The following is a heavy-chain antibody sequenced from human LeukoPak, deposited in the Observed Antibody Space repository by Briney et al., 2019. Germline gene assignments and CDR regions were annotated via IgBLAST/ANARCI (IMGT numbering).Heavy chain of an antibody. D-gene: IGHD1-1*01. CDR3: ARGFPNAPLDY. CDR2: IYYSGST. V-gene: IGHV4-31*03. J-gene: IGHJ4*02. CDR1: GGSISSGGYY. Sequence: PSQTLSLTCTVSGGSISSGGYYWSWIRQHPGKGLEWIGYIYYSGSTYYNPSLKSRVTISVDTSKNQFSLKLSSVTAAHPAVYYCARGFPNAPLDYWGQGTLVTVSS.